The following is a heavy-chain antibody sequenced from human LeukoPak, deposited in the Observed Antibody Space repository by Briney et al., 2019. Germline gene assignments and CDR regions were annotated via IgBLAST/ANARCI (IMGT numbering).Heavy chain of an antibody. V-gene: IGHV1-69*06. Sequence: SVKVSCKASGGTFSSYAISWVRQAPGQGLEWMGGIIPIFGTANYAQKFQGRVTITADKSTSTAYMELSSLRSEDTAVYYCAREGFGIEMATINWFDPWGQGTLVTVSS. J-gene: IGHJ5*02. CDR1: GGTFSSYA. CDR3: AREGFGIEMATINWFDP. CDR2: IIPIFGTA. D-gene: IGHD5-24*01.